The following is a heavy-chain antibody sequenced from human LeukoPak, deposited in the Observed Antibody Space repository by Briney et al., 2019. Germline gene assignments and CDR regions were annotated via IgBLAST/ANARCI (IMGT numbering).Heavy chain of an antibody. Sequence: ASVKVSCKASGYTFTGYYMHWVRQAPGQGLEWMGRINPNSGGTSYAQKFQGRVTMTRDTSISTAYMELSRLRSDDTAVYYCARGGYSYGFVVDYWGQGTLVTVSS. D-gene: IGHD5-18*01. J-gene: IGHJ4*02. CDR1: GYTFTGYY. CDR2: INPNSGGT. V-gene: IGHV1-2*06. CDR3: ARGGYSYGFVVDY.